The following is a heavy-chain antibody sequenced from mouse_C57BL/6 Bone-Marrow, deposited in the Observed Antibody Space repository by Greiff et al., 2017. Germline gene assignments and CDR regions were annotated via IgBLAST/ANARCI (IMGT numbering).Heavy chain of an antibody. CDR3: ARKYYYGSSYDAWFAY. J-gene: IGHJ3*01. CDR2: IYPRSGNT. V-gene: IGHV1-81*01. CDR1: GYTFTSYG. D-gene: IGHD1-1*01. Sequence: VHLVESGAELARPGASVKLSCKASGYTFTSYGISWVKQRTGQGLEWIGEIYPRSGNTYYNEKVKGKATLTADKSSSTAYMELRSLTSEDSAVYFCARKYYYGSSYDAWFAYWGQGTLVTVSA.